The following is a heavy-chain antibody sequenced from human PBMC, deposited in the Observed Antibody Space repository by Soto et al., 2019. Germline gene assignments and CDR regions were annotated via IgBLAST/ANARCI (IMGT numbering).Heavy chain of an antibody. V-gene: IGHV1-69*13. CDR2: IIPIFGTA. CDR1: GGTFSSYA. CDR3: ARDRNIVATIYNYYGMDV. Sequence: SVKVSCEASGGTFSSYAISWVRQAPGQGLEWMGGIIPIFGTANYAQKFQGRVTITADESTSTAYMELSSLRSEDTAVYYCARDRNIVATIYNYYGMDVWGQGTTVTVSS. J-gene: IGHJ6*02. D-gene: IGHD5-12*01.